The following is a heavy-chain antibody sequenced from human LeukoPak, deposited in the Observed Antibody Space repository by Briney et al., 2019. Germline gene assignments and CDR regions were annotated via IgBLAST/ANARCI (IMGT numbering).Heavy chain of an antibody. Sequence: SVKVSCKASGGTFSSYAISWVRQAPGQGLEWMGGIIPIFGTANYAQKFQGRVTITTDESTSTAYMELSSLRSEDTAVYYCARAGYSSGWYEGDAFDIWGQGTTVTVSS. CDR1: GGTFSSYA. CDR2: IIPIFGTA. J-gene: IGHJ3*02. D-gene: IGHD6-19*01. V-gene: IGHV1-69*05. CDR3: ARAGYSSGWYEGDAFDI.